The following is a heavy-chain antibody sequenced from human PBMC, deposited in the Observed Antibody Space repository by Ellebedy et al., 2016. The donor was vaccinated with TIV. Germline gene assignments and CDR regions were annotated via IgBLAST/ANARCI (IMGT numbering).Heavy chain of an antibody. Sequence: SGPTLVKPTQTLTLTCTFSGFSLTTSGMCVSWIRQPPGKALEWLARIDWDDDKYYSTSLRTRLTISKDTSKNQVVLTMTNMDPVDTATYYCARIPLHYGSGTSTFYGMDVWGQGTTVTVSS. J-gene: IGHJ6*02. V-gene: IGHV2-70*11. D-gene: IGHD3-10*01. CDR2: IDWDDDK. CDR3: ARIPLHYGSGTSTFYGMDV. CDR1: GFSLTTSGMC.